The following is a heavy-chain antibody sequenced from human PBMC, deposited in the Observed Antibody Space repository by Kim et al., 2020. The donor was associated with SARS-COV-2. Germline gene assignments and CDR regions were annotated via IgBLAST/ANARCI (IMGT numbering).Heavy chain of an antibody. V-gene: IGHV4-59*01. J-gene: IGHJ6*03. CDR3: ARDLRGIAAPRGSYYYYM. CDR1: GGSISSYY. CDR2: IYYSGST. Sequence: SETLSLTCTVSGGSISSYYWSWIRQPPGKGLEWIGYIYYSGSTNYNPSLKSRVTISVDTSKNQFSLKLSSLTAADTAVYYCARDLRGIAAPRGSYYYYM. D-gene: IGHD6-13*01.